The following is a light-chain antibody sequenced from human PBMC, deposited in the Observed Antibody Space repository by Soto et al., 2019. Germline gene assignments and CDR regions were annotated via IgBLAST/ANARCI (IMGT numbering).Light chain of an antibody. CDR2: RAS. CDR1: QSVSSDY. V-gene: IGKV3-20*01. Sequence: EIVLTQSPGTLSLSPGERATLSCRASQSVSSDYLAWYQQKPGQTPKVLIYRASSRATGIPDRFSGSGSGADLPLTISRLEPEDFSVYYCQQYGSSPLTFGGGNKVEIK. J-gene: IGKJ4*01. CDR3: QQYGSSPLT.